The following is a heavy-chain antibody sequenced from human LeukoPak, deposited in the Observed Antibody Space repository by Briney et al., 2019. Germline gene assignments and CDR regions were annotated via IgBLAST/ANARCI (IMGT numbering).Heavy chain of an antibody. CDR2: IKQDGGER. Sequence: PGGSLRLSCEASGFSMSVYWMSWVRQAPGKGLEWVGNIKQDGGERNYVDSVKGRFTISRDNAKKSLYLQMDSLRAEDAAVYYCARDWGAYYHFFDYWGQGTLVTVSS. CDR1: GFSMSVYW. D-gene: IGHD3-22*01. CDR3: ARDWGAYYHFFDY. V-gene: IGHV3-7*01. J-gene: IGHJ4*02.